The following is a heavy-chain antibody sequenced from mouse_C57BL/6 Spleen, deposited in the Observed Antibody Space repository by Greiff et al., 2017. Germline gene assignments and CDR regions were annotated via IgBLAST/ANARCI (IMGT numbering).Heavy chain of an antibody. CDR1: GYTFTSYW. V-gene: IGHV1-61*01. J-gene: IGHJ4*01. Sequence: QVQLQQPGAELVRPGSSVKLSCKASGYTFTSYWMDWVKQRPGQGLEWIGNIYPSDSETHYNQKFKDKATLTVDKSSSTAYMQLSSLTSDDSAVYYCARRGTGPYYAMDYWGQGTSVTVSS. CDR3: ARRGTGPYYAMDY. CDR2: IYPSDSET. D-gene: IGHD4-1*01.